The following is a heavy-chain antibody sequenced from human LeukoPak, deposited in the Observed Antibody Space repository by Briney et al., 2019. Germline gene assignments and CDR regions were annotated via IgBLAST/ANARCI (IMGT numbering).Heavy chain of an antibody. CDR3: ARDGRCGGDCYAS. CDR1: GFSFSSYT. CDR2: ISSSSTYI. D-gene: IGHD2-21*02. V-gene: IGHV3-21*01. Sequence: KPGASLRLSCAAAGFSFSSYTMNWVRQAPGKGLEWVSIISSSSTYIYYADSVKGRFTISRDNAKNALYLQMNSLRVEDTAVYYCARDGRCGGDCYASWGQGTLVTVSS. J-gene: IGHJ4*02.